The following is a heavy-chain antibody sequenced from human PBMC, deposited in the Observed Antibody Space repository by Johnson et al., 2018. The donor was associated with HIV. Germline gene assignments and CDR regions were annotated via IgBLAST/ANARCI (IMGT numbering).Heavy chain of an antibody. J-gene: IGHJ3*02. CDR3: AKDGAMAFDI. D-gene: IGHD2-2*01. CDR2: ISYDGNNI. CDR1: GFTFGSYG. Sequence: QVQLVESGGGVVQPGRSLRLSCAASGFTFGSYGIHLVRQAPGKGLEWVALISYDGNNIYYVDSVKGRFTISRDKSKNTLYLQMNSLRAEDTAVYYCAKDGAMAFDIWGQGTLVTVSS. V-gene: IGHV3-30*18.